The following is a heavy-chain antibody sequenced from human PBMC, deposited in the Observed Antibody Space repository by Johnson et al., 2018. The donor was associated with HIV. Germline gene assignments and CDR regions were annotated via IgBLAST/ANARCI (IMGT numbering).Heavy chain of an antibody. J-gene: IGHJ3*01. V-gene: IGHV3-66*01. Sequence: VQLVESGGGVVQPGGSLRLSCAASGFTVSSNYMSWVRQAPGKGLEWVSVIYSGGNTYYADSVKGRFTISRDNSNNTLYLQMNSLRAEDTALYYCANLAGPTRRVWGQGTMVIVAS. CDR1: GFTVSSNY. D-gene: IGHD4-11*01. CDR3: ANLAGPTRRV. CDR2: IYSGGNT.